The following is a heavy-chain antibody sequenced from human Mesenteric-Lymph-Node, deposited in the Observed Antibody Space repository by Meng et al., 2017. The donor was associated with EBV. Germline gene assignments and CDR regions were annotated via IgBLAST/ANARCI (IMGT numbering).Heavy chain of an antibody. Sequence: QITLKESGPTLVKPRXTLTLTCAFSGFSLITPEVGVGWIRQPPGKALEWLALIYWDDDKRYSPSLKSRLNITKGTSKNQVVLTLTNMDPVDTGTYYCAHSVGELLGHFDYWGQGTLVTVSS. CDR3: AHSVGELLGHFDY. CDR2: IYWDDDK. D-gene: IGHD1-26*01. V-gene: IGHV2-5*02. J-gene: IGHJ4*02. CDR1: GFSLITPEVG.